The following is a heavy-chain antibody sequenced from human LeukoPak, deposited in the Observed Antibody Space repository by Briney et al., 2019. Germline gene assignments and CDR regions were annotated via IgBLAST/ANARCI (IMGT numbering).Heavy chain of an antibody. V-gene: IGHV3-74*01. J-gene: IGHJ4*02. D-gene: IGHD2-15*01. CDR1: GFTFSAYW. CDR2: INTGGNDI. Sequence: QPGGSLRLSCAASGFTFSAYWMHWVRQAPGKGLVWLSRINTGGNDITYADSVKGRFTISRDNAKNTLYLQMNSLTVEDTAVYFCARSLVVGGTRPNDYWGQGTLVTVAS. CDR3: ARSLVVGGTRPNDY.